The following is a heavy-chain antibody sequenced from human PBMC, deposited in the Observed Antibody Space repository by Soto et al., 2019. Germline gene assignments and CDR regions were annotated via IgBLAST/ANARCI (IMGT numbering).Heavy chain of an antibody. V-gene: IGHV3-23*01. D-gene: IGHD6-13*01. Sequence: GGSLRLSCVGSGFSFSSYAMNWVRQAPGQGLEWVSGISGSGGTTFYADSVKGRFTISRDNSKNTLYLQMNSLRAEDTAVYYCAKDLGYTSSWYYALHIWGQGTMVTVSS. J-gene: IGHJ3*02. CDR1: GFSFSSYA. CDR3: AKDLGYTSSWYYALHI. CDR2: ISGSGGTT.